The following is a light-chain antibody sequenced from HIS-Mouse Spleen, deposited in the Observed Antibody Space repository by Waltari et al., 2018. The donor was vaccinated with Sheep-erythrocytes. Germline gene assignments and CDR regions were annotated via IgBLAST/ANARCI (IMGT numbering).Light chain of an antibody. V-gene: IGKV3-20*01. CDR2: GAS. J-gene: IGKJ1*01. CDR3: QQYGSSSLT. CDR1: QSVSSSY. Sequence: EIVLTQSPGTLSLSPGERATLSCRASQSVSSSYLAWYQQKPGQAPRLLSYGASSRATGIPDRFSGSGSGTDFTLTISRLEPEDFAVYYCQQYGSSSLTFGQGTKVEIK.